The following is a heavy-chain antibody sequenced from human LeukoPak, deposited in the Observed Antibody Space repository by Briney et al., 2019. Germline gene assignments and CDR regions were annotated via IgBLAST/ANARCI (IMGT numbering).Heavy chain of an antibody. Sequence: GGSLRLSCAAAGFTVSSNYMSWIRQAPGKGLERVSVIYSGGSTYYADSVKGRFTISRDNSKNTLYLQMNSLRAEDTAVYYCARDFGDYVGYWGQGTLVTVSS. CDR1: GFTVSSNY. CDR2: IYSGGST. D-gene: IGHD3-10*01. V-gene: IGHV3-66*01. J-gene: IGHJ4*02. CDR3: ARDFGDYVGY.